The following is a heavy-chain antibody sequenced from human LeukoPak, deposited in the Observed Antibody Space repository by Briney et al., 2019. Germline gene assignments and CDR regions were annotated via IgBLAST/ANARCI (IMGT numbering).Heavy chain of an antibody. V-gene: IGHV3-23*01. Sequence: GGTLRLSCVASGFTFSRHGMNWVRQAPGKGLEWVSAISGSGGSTYYADSVKGRFTISRDNSRNTLYLQMNSLRAEDTAVYYCAKLPYPAQYYDILTGSSGEYYFDYWGQGTLVTVSS. CDR3: AKLPYPAQYYDILTGSSGEYYFDY. J-gene: IGHJ4*02. CDR2: ISGSGGST. CDR1: GFTFSRHG. D-gene: IGHD3-9*01.